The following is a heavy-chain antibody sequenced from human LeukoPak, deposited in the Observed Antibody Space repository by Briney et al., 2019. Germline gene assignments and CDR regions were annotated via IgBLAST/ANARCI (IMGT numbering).Heavy chain of an antibody. CDR1: GFTFSSYA. D-gene: IGHD6-6*01. CDR3: ARDVANKYSSSPYYYYGMDV. Sequence: GGSLRLSCAASGFTFSSYAMHWVRQASGKGLEWVAVISYDGSNKYYADSVKGRFTISRDNSKNTLYLQMNSLRAEDTAVYYCARDVANKYSSSPYYYYGMDVWGQGTTVTVSS. V-gene: IGHV3-30*14. J-gene: IGHJ6*02. CDR2: ISYDGSNK.